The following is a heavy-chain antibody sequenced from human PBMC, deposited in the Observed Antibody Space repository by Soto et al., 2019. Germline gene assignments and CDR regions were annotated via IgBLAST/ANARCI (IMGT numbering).Heavy chain of an antibody. J-gene: IGHJ4*02. Sequence: XETLSLSWTVAGGSMSSYYWSWIRQPPGKGLEWIGYIYYSGSTNYNPSLKSRVTISVDTSKNQFSLKLSSVTAADTAVYYCARARLRTGNVDDWGQGTLVTVSS. CDR2: IYYSGST. D-gene: IGHD1-1*01. CDR3: ARARLRTGNVDD. V-gene: IGHV4-59*01. CDR1: GGSMSSYY.